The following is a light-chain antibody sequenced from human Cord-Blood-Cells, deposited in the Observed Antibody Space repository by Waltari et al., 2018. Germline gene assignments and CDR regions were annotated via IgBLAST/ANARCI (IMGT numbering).Light chain of an antibody. CDR1: QSVSSN. J-gene: IGKJ5*01. CDR3: QQYNNWPIT. V-gene: IGKV3-15*01. CDR2: GAS. Sequence: EIVMTQSPATLSVSPGERATLSCRARQSVSSNLAWYQQKPGQAPRLLIYGASTRATGIPASFSGSVFGIEFTLTISSLQSEDFAVYYCQQYNNWPITFGQGTRLEIK.